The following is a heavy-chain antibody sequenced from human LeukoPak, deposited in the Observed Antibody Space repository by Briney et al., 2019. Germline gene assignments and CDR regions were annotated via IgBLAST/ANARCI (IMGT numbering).Heavy chain of an antibody. J-gene: IGHJ4*02. CDR2: INWNGGSI. CDR1: GFRFDDYG. D-gene: IGHD4-17*01. Sequence: GGSLRLSCAASGFRFDDYGMSWVRQAPGKGLEWVSGINWNGGSIGYADSVKGRFTNSRDNAKKSLYLQMNSLRAEDTAFYYCARGWDGDYAGYFDCWGQGILVTVSS. V-gene: IGHV3-20*04. CDR3: ARGWDGDYAGYFDC.